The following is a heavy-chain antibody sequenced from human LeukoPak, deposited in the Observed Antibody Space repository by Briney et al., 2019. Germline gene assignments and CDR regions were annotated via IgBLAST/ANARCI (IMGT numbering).Heavy chain of an antibody. V-gene: IGHV7-4-1*02. CDR2: IDTTTGNP. CDR3: VRGTPTPGMDY. Sequence: ASVKVSCKASGYTFTSYYIQWVRQAPGQGLEWMGNIDTTTGNPRYAQDFTGRFVFSLDTSVSTAYLQITSLKADDTAAYYCVRGTPTPGMDYWGQGTQVTVSS. D-gene: IGHD3-10*01. CDR1: GYTFTSYY. J-gene: IGHJ4*02.